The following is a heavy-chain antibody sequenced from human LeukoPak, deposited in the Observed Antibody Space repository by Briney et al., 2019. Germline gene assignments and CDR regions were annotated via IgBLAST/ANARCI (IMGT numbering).Heavy chain of an antibody. V-gene: IGHV1-69*13. CDR1: GGTFSSYA. D-gene: IGHD3-22*01. J-gene: IGHJ4*02. CDR2: IIPIFGTA. Sequence: ASVKVSCKAPGGTFSSYAISWVRQAPGQGLEWMGGIIPIFGTANYAQKFQGRVTITADESTSTAYMELGSLRSEDTAVYYCASGSITYYYDSSGYSPFDYWGQGTLVTVSS. CDR3: ASGSITYYYDSSGYSPFDY.